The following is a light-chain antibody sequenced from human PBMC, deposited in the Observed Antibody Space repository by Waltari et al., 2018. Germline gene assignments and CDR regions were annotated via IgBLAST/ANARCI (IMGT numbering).Light chain of an antibody. J-gene: IGLJ2*01. CDR2: DVS. Sequence: QSALTQPASVSGSPGQSIPISCTGTSSDVGGYDYVSWYQQHPGKAPKFIIYDVSKRPSGVSTRFSGSKSGNTASLTISGLQAEDEADYYCCSYAGSVTVLFGGGTKLTVL. V-gene: IGLV2-23*01. CDR3: CSYAGSVTVL. CDR1: SSDVGGYDY.